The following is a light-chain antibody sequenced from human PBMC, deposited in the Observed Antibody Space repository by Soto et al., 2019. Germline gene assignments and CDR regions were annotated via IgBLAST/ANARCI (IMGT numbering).Light chain of an antibody. CDR3: QQSGDSACT. CDR1: QSVGSTY. V-gene: IGKV3-20*01. J-gene: IGKJ1*01. Sequence: EVVLTQSPGTLSLSPGKRATLSCRASQSVGSTYLAWYQHKPGQAPRLLIYGASSRATGIPDRFTGSGSGTDFTLTISRLEPEDFAVYHCQQSGDSACTFGQGTKVEIK. CDR2: GAS.